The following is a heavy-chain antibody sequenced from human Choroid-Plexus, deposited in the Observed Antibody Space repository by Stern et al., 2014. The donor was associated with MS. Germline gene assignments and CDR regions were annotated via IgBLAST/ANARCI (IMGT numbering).Heavy chain of an antibody. V-gene: IGHV3-30*18. Sequence: VHLVESGGGVAQPGRPLILSCAASGFTFSNFGMHWVRQAPGKGLEWVALISYDGSDKYYADSVKGRFTIFRDNSKNPLYMHMNSLRAEDTAVYYCAKDRQWSTYFFDYWGQGSRVTVSS. D-gene: IGHD2-15*01. CDR2: ISYDGSDK. J-gene: IGHJ4*02. CDR1: GFTFSNFG. CDR3: AKDRQWSTYFFDY.